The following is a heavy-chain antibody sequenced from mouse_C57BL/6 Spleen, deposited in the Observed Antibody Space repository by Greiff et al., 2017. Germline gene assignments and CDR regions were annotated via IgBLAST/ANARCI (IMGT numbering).Heavy chain of an antibody. CDR2: IWSGGST. J-gene: IGHJ4*01. D-gene: IGHD2-4*01. CDR1: GFSLTSYG. CDR3: ARGGLRPMDY. Sequence: VMLVESGPGLVQPSQSLSITCTVSGFSLTSYGVHWVRQSPGKGLEWLGVIWSGGSTDYNAAFISRLSISKDNSKSQVFFKMNSLQADDTAIYYCARGGLRPMDYWGQGTSVTVSS. V-gene: IGHV2-2*01.